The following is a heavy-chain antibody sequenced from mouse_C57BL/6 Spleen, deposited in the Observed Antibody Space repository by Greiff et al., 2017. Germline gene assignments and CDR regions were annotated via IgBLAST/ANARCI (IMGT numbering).Heavy chain of an antibody. Sequence: QVQLQQPGAELVRPGTSVKVSCKASGYAFTNYLIEWVKQRPGQGLEWIGVINPGSGGTNYNEKFKGKATLTADKSSSTAYMQLSSLTSEDSAVYFCARIYYYGSRGVWGTGTTVTVSS. D-gene: IGHD1-1*01. CDR3: ARIYYYGSRGV. CDR1: GYAFTNYL. J-gene: IGHJ1*03. V-gene: IGHV1-54*01. CDR2: INPGSGGT.